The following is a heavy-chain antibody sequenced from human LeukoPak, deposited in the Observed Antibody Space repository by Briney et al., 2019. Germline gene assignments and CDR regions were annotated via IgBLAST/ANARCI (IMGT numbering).Heavy chain of an antibody. D-gene: IGHD3-10*01. Sequence: PGGSLRLSCAASGFTFSSYAMSWVRQPPGKGLEWVAAISGSGGSTYYADSVKGRFTISRDNSKNTLYLQMNSLRAEDTAVYYCAKASSSIRPFDYWGQGTLVTVSS. CDR3: AKASSSIRPFDY. J-gene: IGHJ4*02. CDR2: ISGSGGST. V-gene: IGHV3-23*01. CDR1: GFTFSSYA.